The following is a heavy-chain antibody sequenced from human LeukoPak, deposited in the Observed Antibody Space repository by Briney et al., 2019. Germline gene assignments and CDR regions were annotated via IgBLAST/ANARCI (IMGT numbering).Heavy chain of an antibody. CDR3: VKGGYSSGWYADY. Sequence: GGSLRLSCSASEFTFSVSAMHWVRQAPGEGLEYIAAISSNGGSTYYADSVKGRFTISRDNSKNTLYLQMSTLRAEDTALYYCVKGGYSSGWYADYWGQGALVTVSS. CDR2: ISSNGGST. D-gene: IGHD6-19*01. J-gene: IGHJ4*02. CDR1: EFTFSVSA. V-gene: IGHV3-64D*06.